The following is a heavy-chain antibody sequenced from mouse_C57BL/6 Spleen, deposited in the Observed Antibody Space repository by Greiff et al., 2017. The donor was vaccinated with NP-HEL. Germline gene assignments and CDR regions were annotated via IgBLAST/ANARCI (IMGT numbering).Heavy chain of an antibody. J-gene: IGHJ2*01. CDR1: GYTFTDYY. CDR3: ARSYYSNYAFDY. CDR2: INPNNGGT. D-gene: IGHD2-5*01. V-gene: IGHV1-26*01. Sequence: EVQLQQSGPELVKPGASVKISCKASGYTFTDYYMNWVKQSHGKSLEWIGDINPNNGGTSYNQKFKGKATLTVDKSSSTAYMELRSLTSEDSAVYYCARSYYSNYAFDYWGQGTTLTVSS.